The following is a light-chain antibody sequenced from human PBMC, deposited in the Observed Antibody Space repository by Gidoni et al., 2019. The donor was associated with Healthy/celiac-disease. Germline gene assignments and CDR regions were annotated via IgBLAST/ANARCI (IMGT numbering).Light chain of an antibody. CDR3: QQYYSTTFT. CDR2: WAS. CDR1: QRVLYSSNNKNY. V-gene: IGKV4-1*01. Sequence: DIVMTQSPDSLAVSLGERATTNCKSRQRVLYSSNNKNYVAWYQQKLGQQPKLLIYWASTRESGVPDRFSGCGYGTDFTLTISSRQAEDVAVYYCQQYYSTTFTFGPXTKVDIK. J-gene: IGKJ3*01.